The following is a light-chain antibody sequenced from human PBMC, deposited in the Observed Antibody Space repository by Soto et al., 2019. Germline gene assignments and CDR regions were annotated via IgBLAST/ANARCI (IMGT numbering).Light chain of an antibody. CDR2: QDS. Sequence: SYELTQPPSVSVSPGQTASITCSGDTLGDKYACWYQQKPRQSPVLVIYQDSKRPSGIPERFSGSNSGNTATLTISGTQAMDEADYSCQAWDSSTAVFGGGTKLTVL. CDR1: TLGDKY. J-gene: IGLJ2*01. V-gene: IGLV3-1*01. CDR3: QAWDSSTAV.